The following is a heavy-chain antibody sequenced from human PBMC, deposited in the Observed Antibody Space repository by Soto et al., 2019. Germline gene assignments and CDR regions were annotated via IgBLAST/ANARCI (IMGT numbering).Heavy chain of an antibody. CDR2: VNAGNGYT. V-gene: IGHV1-3*01. CDR1: GYTFTSNA. J-gene: IGHJ4*02. CDR3: ARGAHTYGYVSDY. Sequence: QVHLVQSGAEVKKPGASVKVSCRSSGYTFTSNAIHWVRQAPGQSLEWMGWVNAGNGYTKYLQNFQGRVTISSDTSASTAYMELNSLRSEDTAVYYCARGAHTYGYVSDYRGQGTLVTVSS. D-gene: IGHD5-18*01.